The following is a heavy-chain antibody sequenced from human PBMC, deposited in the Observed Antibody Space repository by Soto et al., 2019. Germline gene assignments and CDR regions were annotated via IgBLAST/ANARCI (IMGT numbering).Heavy chain of an antibody. Sequence: QVQLVQSGAEEKKPGASVKDSCKASGYTFTSYAMHWVRQAPGQRLEWMGWINAGNGNTKYSQKFQSRVTITRDTSASTAYMELSCVRSEHTTVYYCARDPSYYVMDVWGQGTTVTVSS. J-gene: IGHJ6*02. CDR2: INAGNGNT. V-gene: IGHV1-3*05. CDR3: ARDPSYYVMDV. CDR1: GYTFTSYA.